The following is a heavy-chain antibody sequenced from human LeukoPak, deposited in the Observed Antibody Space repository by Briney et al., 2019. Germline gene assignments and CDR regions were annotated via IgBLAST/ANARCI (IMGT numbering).Heavy chain of an antibody. CDR1: GFTFSSYG. J-gene: IGHJ3*02. Sequence: GGSLRLSCAASGFTFSSYGMHWVRQAPGKGLEWVAIIWYDGSNKYYADSVKGRFTISRDNSKNTLYLQMNSLGAEDTAVYYCAPAVVVPAQHAFDIWGQGTMVTVSS. V-gene: IGHV3-33*01. CDR2: IWYDGSNK. D-gene: IGHD2-2*01. CDR3: APAVVVPAQHAFDI.